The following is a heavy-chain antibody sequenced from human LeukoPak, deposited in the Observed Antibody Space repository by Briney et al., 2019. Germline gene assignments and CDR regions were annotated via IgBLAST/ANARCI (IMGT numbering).Heavy chain of an antibody. V-gene: IGHV1-58*02. J-gene: IGHJ6*02. CDR2: IVVGSGNT. CDR3: AAGRSGWYYYYGMDV. Sequence: ASVKVSCKASGFTFTSSAMQWVRQARGQRLEWIGWIVVGSGNTNYAQKFQERVTITRDMSTSTAYMELSSLRSGDTAVYYCAAGRSGWYYYYGMDVWGQGTTVTVSS. CDR1: GFTFTSSA. D-gene: IGHD6-19*01.